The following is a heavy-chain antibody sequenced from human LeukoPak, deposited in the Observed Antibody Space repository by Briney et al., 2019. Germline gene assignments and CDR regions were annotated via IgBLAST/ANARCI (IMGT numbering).Heavy chain of an antibody. Sequence: ASVKVSCKASGYTFTGYYTHWVRQAPGQGLEWMGWINPNSGGTNYAQKFQGRVTMTRDTSISTAYMELSRLRSDDTAVYYCARDQDGDIVVVPAAPPSYYMDVWGKGTTVTVSS. V-gene: IGHV1-2*02. CDR1: GYTFTGYY. CDR2: INPNSGGT. CDR3: ARDQDGDIVVVPAAPPSYYMDV. J-gene: IGHJ6*03. D-gene: IGHD2-2*01.